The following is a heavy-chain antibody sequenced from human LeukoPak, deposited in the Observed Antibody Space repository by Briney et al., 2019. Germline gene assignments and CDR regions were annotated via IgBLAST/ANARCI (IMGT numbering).Heavy chain of an antibody. CDR1: GGSISSYY. D-gene: IGHD6-19*01. CDR2: IYYSGST. J-gene: IGHJ4*02. V-gene: IGHV4-59*01. Sequence: PSETLSLTCTVSGGSISSYYWSWIRQPPGKGLEWIGYIYYSGSTNYNPSLKSRVTISVDTSKNQFSLKLSSVTAADTAVYYCASGIAVAGLDYRGQGTLVTVSS. CDR3: ASGIAVAGLDY.